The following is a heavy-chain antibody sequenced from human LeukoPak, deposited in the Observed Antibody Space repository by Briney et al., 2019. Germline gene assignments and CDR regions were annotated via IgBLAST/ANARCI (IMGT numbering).Heavy chain of an antibody. CDR1: GFTFGSYA. CDR3: ARVYRNEEDFWTPNNYMDV. CDR2: ISSGSSTI. D-gene: IGHD3/OR15-3a*01. J-gene: IGHJ6*03. Sequence: GGSLKLSCAASGFTFGSYAMNWVRQAPGKGLEWVSYISSGSSTIDYADSVKGRFTISRDNAKNSLYLQMNSLRVEDTAVYYCARVYRNEEDFWTPNNYMDVWGKGTTVTVSS. V-gene: IGHV3-48*01.